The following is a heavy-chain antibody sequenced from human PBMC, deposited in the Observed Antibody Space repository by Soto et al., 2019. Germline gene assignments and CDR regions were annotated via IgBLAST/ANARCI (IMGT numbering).Heavy chain of an antibody. D-gene: IGHD6-19*01. Sequence: PSETLSLTCFVSGYSMTAGGYYWRWIRHHPGKGLEWIGSFYSSGSIIYNPSLRSRVSISGDTSSNQFSMSLTSVTAADTARYYCARMYSSGAGWFHPWGQGTLVTVSS. CDR3: ARMYSSGAGWFHP. CDR1: GYSMTAGGYY. J-gene: IGHJ5*02. CDR2: FYSSGSI. V-gene: IGHV4-39*07.